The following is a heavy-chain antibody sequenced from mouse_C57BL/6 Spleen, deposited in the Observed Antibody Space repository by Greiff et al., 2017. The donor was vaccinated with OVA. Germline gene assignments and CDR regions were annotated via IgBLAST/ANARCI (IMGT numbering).Heavy chain of an antibody. Sequence: EVKLMESGGGLVKPGGSLKLSCAASGFTFSSYAMSWVRQTPEKRLEWVATISDGGSNTYYPDTVKGRFTISRDNAKNNLYMQMSHLKSADTARYYCARYRDDYDSVYAIDYWGQGTSVTVSS. D-gene: IGHD2-4*01. CDR3: ARYRDDYDSVYAIDY. CDR2: ISDGGSNT. V-gene: IGHV5-4*03. J-gene: IGHJ4*01. CDR1: GFTFSSYA.